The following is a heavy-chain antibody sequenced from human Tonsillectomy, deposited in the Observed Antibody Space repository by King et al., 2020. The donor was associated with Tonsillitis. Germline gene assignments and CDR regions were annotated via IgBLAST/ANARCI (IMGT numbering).Heavy chain of an antibody. CDR2: IYYRGST. CDR3: ARADGWGCYWVPTWFDS. CDR1: GDSISRGDDY. D-gene: IGHD3-10*01. J-gene: IGHJ5*01. V-gene: IGHV4-30-4*08. Sequence: QLQESGPRLVMPSQTLSLTCTVSGDSISRGDDYWSWIRQSPGKGLEWIGYIYYRGSTYYNSSLKSRVTISINTSKTQFSLKMRSVTVADTAVYYCARADGWGCYWVPTWFDSWGQGIPVTVSS.